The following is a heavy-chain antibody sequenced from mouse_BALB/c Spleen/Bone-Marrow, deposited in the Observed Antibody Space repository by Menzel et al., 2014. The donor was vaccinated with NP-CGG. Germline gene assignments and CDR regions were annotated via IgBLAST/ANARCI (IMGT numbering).Heavy chain of an antibody. J-gene: IGHJ2*01. D-gene: IGHD2-4*01. Sequence: EVQLVESGGDLVKPGGSLKLSCAASGFTFSSYGMSWVRQIPDKRLEWVATISSGGSYTFYPDSVKGRFTISRDNAKNPLNLQMTSLKSEDTAMYYCARRRDYGYFDYWGQGTTLTVSS. V-gene: IGHV5-6*01. CDR1: GFTFSSYG. CDR2: ISSGGSYT. CDR3: ARRRDYGYFDY.